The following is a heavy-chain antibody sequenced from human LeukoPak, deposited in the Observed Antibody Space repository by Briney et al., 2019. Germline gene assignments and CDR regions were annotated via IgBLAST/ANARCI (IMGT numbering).Heavy chain of an antibody. Sequence: SETLSLTCTVSGGSISSYYWSWIRQPPGKGLEWIGYIYYSGSTNYNPSLKSRVTISVDTSKNQFSLKLSSVTAADTAVYYCARDSITMVRGLYYYYYMDVWGKGTTVTISS. D-gene: IGHD3-10*01. V-gene: IGHV4-59*12. CDR3: ARDSITMVRGLYYYYYMDV. CDR1: GGSISSYY. J-gene: IGHJ6*03. CDR2: IYYSGST.